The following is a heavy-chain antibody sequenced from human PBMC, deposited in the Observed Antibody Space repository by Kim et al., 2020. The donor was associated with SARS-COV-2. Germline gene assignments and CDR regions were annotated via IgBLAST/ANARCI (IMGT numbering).Heavy chain of an antibody. V-gene: IGHV3-15*01. D-gene: IGHD6-13*01. Sequence: VKGRYTTSRDDSKNTLYLQMNSLKTEDTAVYYCTTDRRIAEEYYYYGMDVWGQGTTVTVSS. CDR3: TTDRRIAEEYYYYGMDV. J-gene: IGHJ6*02.